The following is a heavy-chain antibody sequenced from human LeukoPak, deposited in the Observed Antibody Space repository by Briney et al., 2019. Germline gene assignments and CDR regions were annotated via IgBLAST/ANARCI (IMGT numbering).Heavy chain of an antibody. Sequence: GASVKVSCKASGYTFTSYGISWVRQAPGQGLEWMGWISAYNGNTNYAQKLQGRVTMTTDTSTSTAYMELRSLRSDDTAVYYCARVQQWLVYYYYYMDVWGKGTTVTVSS. D-gene: IGHD6-19*01. V-gene: IGHV1-18*01. CDR1: GYTFTSYG. J-gene: IGHJ6*03. CDR2: ISAYNGNT. CDR3: ARVQQWLVYYYYYMDV.